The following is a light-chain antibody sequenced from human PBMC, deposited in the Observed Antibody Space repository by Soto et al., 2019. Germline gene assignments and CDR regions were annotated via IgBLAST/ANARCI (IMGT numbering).Light chain of an antibody. J-gene: IGLJ3*02. CDR2: KNN. Sequence: QSVLTQPPSASGTPGQTGTISCSGNSSNSGSNYVYWYQQLPVTSPKLLLSKNNQRPSGVPGRFSGSRSGTSAPLAITGLRSEDEAVYYCAAWDDSLSGRLFGGGTKLTVL. V-gene: IGLV1-47*01. CDR3: AAWDDSLSGRL. CDR1: SSNSGSNY.